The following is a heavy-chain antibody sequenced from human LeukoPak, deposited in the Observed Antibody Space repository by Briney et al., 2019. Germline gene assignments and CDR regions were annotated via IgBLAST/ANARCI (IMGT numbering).Heavy chain of an antibody. V-gene: IGHV3-23*01. CDR1: GFIFSSYA. CDR3: ATGTRGERSDY. CDR2: ISGSGGST. D-gene: IGHD1-1*01. Sequence: GGSLRLSCAASGFIFSSYAMSWVRQAPGKGLEWGSTISGSGGSTYYADSVKGRFTISRDNSKNTLYVQMNSLRAEDTAIYYCATGTRGERSDYWGQGTLVTVSS. J-gene: IGHJ4*02.